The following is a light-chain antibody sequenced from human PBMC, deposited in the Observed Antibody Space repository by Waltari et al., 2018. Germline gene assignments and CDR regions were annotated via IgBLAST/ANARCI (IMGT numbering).Light chain of an antibody. J-gene: IGLJ3*02. Sequence: SSELTQDPTVSVALGQTVSITCQGDSLRQYYASWYRQRPGQAPILVIYGGNYRPSGIPDRFSTSTAGDTASLTITETQAEDEGDYYCQSRDSYTDRVFGGGTKLTVI. CDR2: GGN. CDR3: QSRDSYTDRV. CDR1: SLRQYY. V-gene: IGLV3-19*01.